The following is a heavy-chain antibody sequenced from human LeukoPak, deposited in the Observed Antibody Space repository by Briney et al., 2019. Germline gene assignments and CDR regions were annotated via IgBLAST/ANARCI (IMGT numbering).Heavy chain of an antibody. Sequence: GGSLRLSCAASGFTFSNYSMNWVRQAPGKGLECVPVISGNGGNTYYANSVKGRFTISRDNSKNTLYLQMGSLRVEDMAVYYCARDLDYYGSGSSIHWYYGMDVWGQGSTVTVSS. CDR1: GFTFSNYS. CDR3: ARDLDYYGSGSSIHWYYGMDV. CDR2: ISGNGGNT. J-gene: IGHJ6*02. V-gene: IGHV3-64*01. D-gene: IGHD3-10*01.